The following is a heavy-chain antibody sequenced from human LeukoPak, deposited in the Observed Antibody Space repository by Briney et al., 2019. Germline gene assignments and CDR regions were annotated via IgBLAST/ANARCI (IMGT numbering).Heavy chain of an antibody. Sequence: GASVKVSCKASGYTFTGYYMHWVRQAPGQGLEWMGWISAYNGNTNYAQKFQGRVTMTRDTSISTAYMELSRLRSDDTAVYYCARGLRIQLWSAVGYWGQGTLVTVSS. CDR3: ARGLRIQLWSAVGY. CDR2: ISAYNGNT. D-gene: IGHD5-18*01. CDR1: GYTFTGYY. J-gene: IGHJ4*02. V-gene: IGHV1-2*02.